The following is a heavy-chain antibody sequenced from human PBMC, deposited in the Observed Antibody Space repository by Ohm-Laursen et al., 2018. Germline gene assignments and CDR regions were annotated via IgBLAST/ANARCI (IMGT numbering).Heavy chain of an antibody. Sequence: SVKVSCKVSGGTFSSYAISWVRQAPGQGLEWMGGIIPIFGTANYAQKFQGRVTITADKSTSTAYMELSSLRSEDTAVYYCARDRAAVAGYRGYGMDVWGQGTTVTVSS. CDR1: GGTFSSYA. V-gene: IGHV1-69*06. D-gene: IGHD6-19*01. J-gene: IGHJ6*02. CDR2: IIPIFGTA. CDR3: ARDRAAVAGYRGYGMDV.